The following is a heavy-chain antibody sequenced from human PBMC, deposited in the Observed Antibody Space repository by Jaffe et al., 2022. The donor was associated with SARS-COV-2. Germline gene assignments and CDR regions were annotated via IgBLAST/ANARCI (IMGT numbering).Heavy chain of an antibody. CDR1: RYIFNDYA. CDR3: ARPPHYGGNFPYYFDQ. J-gene: IGHJ4*02. D-gene: IGHD4-17*01. Sequence: QVHLVQSGSELKKPGASVKISCKASRYIFNDYAINWVRQAPGQGLEYMGWINTNTGNPTYVQGFTGRFVFSLDTSASTAYLQITSLTTEDTAVYYCARPPHYGGNFPYYFDQWGQGTLVTVSS. CDR2: INTNTGNP. V-gene: IGHV7-4-1*02.